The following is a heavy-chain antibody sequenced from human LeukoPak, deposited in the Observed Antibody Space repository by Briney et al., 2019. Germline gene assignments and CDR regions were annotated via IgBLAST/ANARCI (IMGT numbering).Heavy chain of an antibody. CDR3: ASDDSSGLRGAFDI. V-gene: IGHV3-7*01. CDR2: IKQDGSEK. J-gene: IGHJ3*02. CDR1: GFTFSSYW. D-gene: IGHD3-22*01. Sequence: GGSLRLSCAASGFTFSSYWMSWVRQAPGKGLEWVANIKQDGSEKYYVDSVKGRFTISRDNAKNSLYLQMNSLRAEDTAVYYCASDDSSGLRGAFDIWGQGTMVTVSS.